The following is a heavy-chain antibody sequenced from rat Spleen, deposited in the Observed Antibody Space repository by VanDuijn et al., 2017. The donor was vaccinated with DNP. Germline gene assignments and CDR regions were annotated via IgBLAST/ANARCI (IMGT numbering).Heavy chain of an antibody. CDR1: GFIFNDYG. V-gene: IGHV5-20*01. Sequence: EVQLVESGGGLVQPGRSLKLSCAASGFIFNDYGMAWVRQTPKKGLEWVATIIYDGTTSYYRDSVKGRFTISRDNAKSSLYLQMDSLRSEDTATYYCTTDFERGYWGQGVMVTVSS. CDR2: IIYDGTTS. D-gene: IGHD1-11*01. J-gene: IGHJ2*01. CDR3: TTDFERGY.